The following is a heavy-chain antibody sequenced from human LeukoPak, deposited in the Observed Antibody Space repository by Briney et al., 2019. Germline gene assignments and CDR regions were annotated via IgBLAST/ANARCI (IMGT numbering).Heavy chain of an antibody. CDR1: RFTFSSYG. CDR3: AKDHRGHSYGSSVPLF. J-gene: IGHJ4*02. CDR2: IRYDGSNK. Sequence: GGSLRLSCAASRFTFSSYGMHWFRQAPDKGLEWVAFIRYDGSNKYYADSVKGRFTISRDNSKNTLYLQMNSLRAEDTAVYYCAKDHRGHSYGSSVPLFWGQGTLVTVSS. D-gene: IGHD5-18*01. V-gene: IGHV3-30*02.